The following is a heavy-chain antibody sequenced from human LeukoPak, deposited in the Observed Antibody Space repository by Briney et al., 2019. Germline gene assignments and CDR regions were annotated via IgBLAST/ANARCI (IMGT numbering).Heavy chain of an antibody. CDR1: GYIFTSYW. CDR2: IYPGDSDT. CDR3: ARQKDTAMVDY. D-gene: IGHD5-18*01. Sequence: GESLKISCKGSGYIFTSYWIAWVRQMPGKGLEWMGIIYPGDSDTRYSPSFQGQVTISADKSISTAYLQWSSLKASDTAMYYCARQKDTAMVDYWGQGTLVTVSS. V-gene: IGHV5-51*01. J-gene: IGHJ4*02.